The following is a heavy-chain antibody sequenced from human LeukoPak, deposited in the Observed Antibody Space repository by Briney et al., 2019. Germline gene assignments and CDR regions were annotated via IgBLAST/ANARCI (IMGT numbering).Heavy chain of an antibody. D-gene: IGHD7-27*01. J-gene: IGHJ4*02. CDR3: ARDLNWGQVDY. Sequence: GGSLRLSCAASGFTFSGHWMYWLRQAPGKGLAWVSRINGDGSATNYAGSMKGRFTISRDNARSIVYLQMNSLREDDTAVYYCARDLNWGQVDYWGQGTLVTVSS. CDR1: GFTFSGHW. CDR2: INGDGSAT. V-gene: IGHV3-74*01.